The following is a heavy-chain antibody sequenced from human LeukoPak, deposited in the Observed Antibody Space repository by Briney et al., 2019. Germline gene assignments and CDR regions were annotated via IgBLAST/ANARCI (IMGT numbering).Heavy chain of an antibody. D-gene: IGHD4-17*01. J-gene: IGHJ4*02. V-gene: IGHV3-30-3*01. Sequence: GGSLRLSCVASGFPFSSYWMTWVRQAPGKGLEWVAVISYDGSNKYYADSVKGRFTISRDNSKNTLYLQMNSLRAEDTAVYYCARILSVTSFDYWGQGTLVTVSS. CDR1: GFPFSSYW. CDR3: ARILSVTSFDY. CDR2: ISYDGSNK.